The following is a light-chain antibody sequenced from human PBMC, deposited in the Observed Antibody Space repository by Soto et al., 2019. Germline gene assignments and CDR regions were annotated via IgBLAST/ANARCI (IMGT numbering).Light chain of an antibody. CDR1: QSVISN. CDR2: YXX. J-gene: IGKJ1*01. V-gene: IGKV3-11*01. Sequence: TQSPSTLSASVGDRVTITCRASQSVISNLAWYQQKPGQSPRLRIYYXXNRATGIPARFSGSGSGTDFTLTISSLEPEDFAVYYCQQRSNWWTFGQGTKVDIK. CDR3: QQRSNWWT.